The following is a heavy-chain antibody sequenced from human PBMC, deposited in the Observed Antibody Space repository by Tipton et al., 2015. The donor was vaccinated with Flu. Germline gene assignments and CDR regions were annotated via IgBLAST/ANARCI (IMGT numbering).Heavy chain of an antibody. J-gene: IGHJ4*02. D-gene: IGHD2-2*01. Sequence: TLSLTCTVSGGSVSSDDFYWGWVRQAPGKGPEWIANIFYSGSAYYSPSFESRVTISVDTSKNQFSLRVTNVTAADTAVYYCARNAADSWGQGTLVTVSS. CDR2: IFYSGSA. CDR1: GGSVSSDDFY. CDR3: ARNAADS. V-gene: IGHV4-39*07.